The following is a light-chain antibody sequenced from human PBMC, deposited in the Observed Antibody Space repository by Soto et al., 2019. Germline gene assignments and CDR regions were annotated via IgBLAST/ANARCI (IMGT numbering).Light chain of an antibody. J-gene: IGLJ1*01. V-gene: IGLV2-23*01. Sequence: QSALTQPASVSGSPGQSITISCSGTSSDVGSSNLVSWYQQHPGKAPKLIVFEADSRPSGVSGRFSGSKSGNTASLTISGLRAEDEADDYCCSFSRSSTFYVFGTGTKLTVL. CDR2: EAD. CDR1: SSDVGSSNL. CDR3: CSFSRSSTFYV.